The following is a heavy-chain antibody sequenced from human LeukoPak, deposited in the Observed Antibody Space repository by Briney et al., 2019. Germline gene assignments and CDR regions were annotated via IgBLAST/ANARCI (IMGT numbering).Heavy chain of an antibody. V-gene: IGHV3-74*01. CDR1: GFDFSSHW. D-gene: IGHD1-26*01. CDR3: ARDEVGAPPIDY. Sequence: GRSLRLSCEASGFDFSSHWMHWVRQAPGKGLVWISNIRGDGSLLGYADSVKGRFTVSRDNAKNTLFLHMTGLRAEDTAVYYCARDEVGAPPIDYWGQGALVTVSS. J-gene: IGHJ4*02. CDR2: IRGDGSLL.